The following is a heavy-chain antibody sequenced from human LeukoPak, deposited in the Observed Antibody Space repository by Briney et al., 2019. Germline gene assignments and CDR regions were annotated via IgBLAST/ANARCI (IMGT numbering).Heavy chain of an antibody. CDR3: AASFYCSSTSCYAGWFDP. J-gene: IGHJ5*02. V-gene: IGHV4-59*01. CDR2: IYYSGST. CDR1: GGSISSYY. D-gene: IGHD2-2*01. Sequence: PSETLSLTCTVSGGSISSYYWSWIRQPPGKGLEWIGYIYYSGSTNYNPSLKSRVTISVDTSKNQSSLKLSSVTAADTAVYYCAASFYCSSTSCYAGWFDPWGQGTLVTVSS.